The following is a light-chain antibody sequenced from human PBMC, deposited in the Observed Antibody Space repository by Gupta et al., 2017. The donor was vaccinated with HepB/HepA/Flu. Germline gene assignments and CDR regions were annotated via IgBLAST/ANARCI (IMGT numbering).Light chain of an antibody. CDR3: QQRSRWPIT. Sequence: EIVLTQSPATLSLSPGERATLSCRASQSVSNSLAWYQQKPGQAPRLLLYDASNMATGIPPRFSGSGSGTDFTLTISSLEPEDFAVYYCQQRSRWPITFGQGTRLEIK. CDR1: QSVSNS. J-gene: IGKJ5*01. CDR2: DAS. V-gene: IGKV3-11*01.